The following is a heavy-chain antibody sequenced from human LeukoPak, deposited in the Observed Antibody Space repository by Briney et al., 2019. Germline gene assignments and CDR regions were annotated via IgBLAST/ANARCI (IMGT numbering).Heavy chain of an antibody. CDR3: ARSTGSTMFIDY. Sequence: SETLSLTCTVSGGSIRPNYWSWIRQPPGKGLEWLGYIYYSGNTDYNPSLKSRVAISVDASKNQFSLKLSSVTAADTAVYYCARSTGSTMFIDYWGQGTLVTVSA. V-gene: IGHV4-59*01. CDR1: GGSIRPNY. CDR2: IYYSGNT. D-gene: IGHD3-10*02. J-gene: IGHJ4*02.